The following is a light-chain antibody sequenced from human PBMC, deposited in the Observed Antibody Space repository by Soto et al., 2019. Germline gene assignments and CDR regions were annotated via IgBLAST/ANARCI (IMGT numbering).Light chain of an antibody. CDR3: QQYYSYPRT. V-gene: IGKV1-8*01. CDR2: AAS. J-gene: IGKJ1*01. Sequence: IRMPQSQSSFSPPTGERVTIICRPSRGISSYLAWYQQKPGKAPKLLIYAASTLQSGVPSRFSGSGSGTDFTLTISCLQSEDFATYYCQQYYSYPRTFGQGTKVEIK. CDR1: RGISSY.